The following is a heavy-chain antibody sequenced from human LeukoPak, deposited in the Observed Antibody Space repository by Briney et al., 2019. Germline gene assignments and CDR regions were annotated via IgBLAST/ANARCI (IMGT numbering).Heavy chain of an antibody. V-gene: IGHV3-23*01. CDR3: AKYLGYSYGYGYFDL. CDR1: GFTFSSYA. D-gene: IGHD5-18*01. J-gene: IGHJ2*01. Sequence: GGSLRLSCAASGFTFSSYAMSWVRQALGKGLEWVSAISGSGGSTYYADSVKGRFTISRDNSKNTLYLQMNSLRAEDTAVYYCAKYLGYSYGYGYFDLWGRGTLVTVSS. CDR2: ISGSGGST.